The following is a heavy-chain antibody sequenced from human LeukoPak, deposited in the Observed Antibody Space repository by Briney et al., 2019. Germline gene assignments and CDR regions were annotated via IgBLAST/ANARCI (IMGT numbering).Heavy chain of an antibody. CDR2: INHSGST. D-gene: IGHD6-6*01. V-gene: IGHV4-34*01. CDR3: ARGKSRIAARPVHAAFDI. CDR1: GGSFSGCY. Sequence: SETLSLTCAVYGGSFSGCYWSWIRQPPGKGLEWIGEINHSGSTNYNPSLKSRVTISVDTSKNQFSLKLSSVTAADTAVYYCARGKSRIAARPVHAAFDIWGQGTMVTVSS. J-gene: IGHJ3*02.